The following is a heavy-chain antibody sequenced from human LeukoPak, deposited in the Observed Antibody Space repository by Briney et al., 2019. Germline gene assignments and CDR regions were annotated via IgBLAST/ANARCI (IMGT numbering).Heavy chain of an antibody. J-gene: IGHJ5*02. CDR2: IIRNVGTA. V-gene: IGHV1-69*05. CDR3: AIEVPGNWFEP. CDR1: GVTFGSYA. Sequence: SVKLSCKASGVTFGSYAISWVRQAPGQGLEWMSGIIRNVGTANYAQKFQCRVTITTDEATSTAYMQLNSLRAEDTALYYCAIEVPGNWFEPWGQGPLVTVSS. D-gene: IGHD6-19*01.